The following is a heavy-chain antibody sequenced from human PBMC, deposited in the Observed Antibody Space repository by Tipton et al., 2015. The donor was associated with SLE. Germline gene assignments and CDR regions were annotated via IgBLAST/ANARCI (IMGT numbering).Heavy chain of an antibody. CDR1: GFTFSSYG. D-gene: IGHD5-24*01. Sequence: SLRLSCAASGFTFSSYGMHWVRQAPGKGLEWVAVIWYDGSNKYYADSVKGRFTISRDNSKNTLYLQMNSLRAEDTAVYYCAGEMATMGGAFDIWGQGTMVTVSS. J-gene: IGHJ3*02. CDR2: IWYDGSNK. CDR3: AGEMATMGGAFDI. V-gene: IGHV3-33*01.